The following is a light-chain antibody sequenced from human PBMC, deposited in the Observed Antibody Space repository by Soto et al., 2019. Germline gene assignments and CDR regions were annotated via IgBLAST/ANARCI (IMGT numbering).Light chain of an antibody. CDR1: QSVSARY. V-gene: IGKV3-20*01. CDR2: ATS. Sequence: EIELTQSPGTLSLSPGERATLSCRASQSVSARYLAWYQQKPGQAPRLLIYATSSRATGIPDRFSGSGSGTDFTLSISRVEPEDFAVYYCQRFDNSPPYTFGQGTKLEIK. J-gene: IGKJ2*01. CDR3: QRFDNSPPYT.